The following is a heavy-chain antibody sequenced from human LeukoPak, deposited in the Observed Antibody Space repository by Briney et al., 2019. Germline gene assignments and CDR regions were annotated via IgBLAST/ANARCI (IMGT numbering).Heavy chain of an antibody. V-gene: IGHV5-10-1*01. CDR1: GYSFTSYW. Sequence: GESLRISCQGSGYSFTSYWITWVRQMPGKGLEWMGRMKPSDSYTNSSPAFQVHVSISADKSISTAYLHWSSLKASDTAMYYCARRQLPDAFDIWGQGTMVIVSS. CDR3: ARRQLPDAFDI. D-gene: IGHD2-2*01. J-gene: IGHJ3*02. CDR2: MKPSDSYT.